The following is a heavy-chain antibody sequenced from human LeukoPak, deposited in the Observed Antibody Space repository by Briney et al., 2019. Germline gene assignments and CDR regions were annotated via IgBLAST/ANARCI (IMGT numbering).Heavy chain of an antibody. J-gene: IGHJ4*02. Sequence: KPSETLSLTCAVYGGSFSGYYWSWIRQPPGKGLEWIGEINHSGSTNYNPSLRSRVTISVDTSKNQFSLKLSSVTAEDPALYYCARVVGATWGQGTLVTVSS. CDR2: INHSGST. CDR1: GGSFSGYY. CDR3: ARVVGAT. D-gene: IGHD1-26*01. V-gene: IGHV4-34*01.